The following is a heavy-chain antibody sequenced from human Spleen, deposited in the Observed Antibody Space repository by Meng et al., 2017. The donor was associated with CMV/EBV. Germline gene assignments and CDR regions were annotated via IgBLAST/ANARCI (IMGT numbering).Heavy chain of an antibody. CDR1: GFTFRKYG. CDR2: ISNEGIKK. D-gene: IGHD2-2*02. Sequence: GESLKISCVASGFTFRKYGLHWVRQAPGKGLEWVAVISNEGIKKTYRDSVKGRFTISRDNSKNTLYLQINSLRAEDTVVYYCAKDMGGRFCSASSCYTALDQWGQGTLVTVSS. V-gene: IGHV3-30*18. J-gene: IGHJ4*02. CDR3: AKDMGGRFCSASSCYTALDQ.